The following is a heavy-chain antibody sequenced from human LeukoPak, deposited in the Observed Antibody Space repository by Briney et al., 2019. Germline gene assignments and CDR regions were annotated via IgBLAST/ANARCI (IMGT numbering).Heavy chain of an antibody. Sequence: PGGSLRLSCAASGFTFSSYSMNWVRQAPGKGLEWVSSISSSSSYIYYADSVKGRFTISRDNAKNSLYLQMNSLRAEDTAEYYCARAARLGYCSGGSCYSAFDIWGQGTMVTVSS. CDR3: ARAARLGYCSGGSCYSAFDI. CDR1: GFTFSSYS. CDR2: ISSSSSYI. V-gene: IGHV3-21*01. J-gene: IGHJ3*02. D-gene: IGHD2-15*01.